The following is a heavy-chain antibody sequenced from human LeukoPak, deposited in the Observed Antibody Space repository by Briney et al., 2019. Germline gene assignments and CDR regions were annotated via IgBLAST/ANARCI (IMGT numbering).Heavy chain of an antibody. D-gene: IGHD5-18*01. CDR3: ARSRGYSYGTTFLDY. V-gene: IGHV4-59*08. CDR2: IYYSGSI. J-gene: IGHJ4*02. Sequence: SETLSLTCTVSGGSISTYYWSWIRQPPGRGLEGIGYIYYSGSINYTPSLKSRVTISVDTSKNQFSLKLSSVTAADTAVYYCARSRGYSYGTTFLDYWGQGTLVTVSS. CDR1: GGSISTYY.